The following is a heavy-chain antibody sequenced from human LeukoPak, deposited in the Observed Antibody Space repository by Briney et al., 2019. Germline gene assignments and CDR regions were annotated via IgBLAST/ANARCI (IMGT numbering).Heavy chain of an antibody. J-gene: IGHJ4*02. D-gene: IGHD5-18*01. CDR2: ISGSGGTT. CDR3: VRGLQEYTYGFDY. V-gene: IGHV3-23*01. CDR1: GFTFSSYA. Sequence: GGSLRLSCAASGFTFSSYAMTWVRQAPGKGLEWVSAISGSGGTTYYADSVKGRFTISRDNSKNTLYLQMNSLRADDTAVYYCVRGLQEYTYGFDYWGQGTLVTVSS.